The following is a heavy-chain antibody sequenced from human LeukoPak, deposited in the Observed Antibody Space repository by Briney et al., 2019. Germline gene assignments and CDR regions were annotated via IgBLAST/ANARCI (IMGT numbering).Heavy chain of an antibody. CDR2: IYTTGAT. CDR1: GGSIRSYF. Sequence: PSETLSLTCTVSGGSIRSYFWGWVRQPAGKGLEWIGRIYTTGATFYNPSRKTRLTMSIDTSKNQFSLRRTSVVAADTAVYYCARQGYTASYYFLDYWSQGTLVTVSS. D-gene: IGHD1-26*01. V-gene: IGHV4-4*07. J-gene: IGHJ4*02. CDR3: ARQGYTASYYFLDY.